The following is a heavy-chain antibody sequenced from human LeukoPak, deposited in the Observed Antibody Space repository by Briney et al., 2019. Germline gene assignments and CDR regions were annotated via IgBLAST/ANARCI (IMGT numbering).Heavy chain of an antibody. V-gene: IGHV3-15*01. D-gene: IGHD6-13*01. J-gene: IGHJ4*02. Sequence: GGSLRLCCAASGFTFSNAWMNWVRQAPGKGLEWVGRIRSKTDGGTTDYAAPVKGRFTISRDDSKNTLYLQMNSLKTEDTAVYYCTTIAAAGQTDYWGQGTLVTVSS. CDR1: GFTFSNAW. CDR3: TTIAAAGQTDY. CDR2: IRSKTDGGTT.